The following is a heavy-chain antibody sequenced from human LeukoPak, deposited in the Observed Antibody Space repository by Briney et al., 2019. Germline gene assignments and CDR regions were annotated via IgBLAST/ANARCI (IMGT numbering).Heavy chain of an antibody. Sequence: SETLSLTCTVSGGSISSYYWSWIRQPPGKGLEWIGYIYYSGSTNYNPSLKSRVTISVDTSKNQFSLKLSSVTAADTAVYYCAREVDTAMVDAFDIWGQGTMVTASS. CDR3: AREVDTAMVDAFDI. CDR1: GGSISSYY. D-gene: IGHD5-18*01. V-gene: IGHV4-59*01. CDR2: IYYSGST. J-gene: IGHJ3*02.